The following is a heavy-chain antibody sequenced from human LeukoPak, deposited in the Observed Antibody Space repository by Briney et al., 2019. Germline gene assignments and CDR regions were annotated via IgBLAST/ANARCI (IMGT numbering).Heavy chain of an antibody. CDR2: MNPNSGNT. Sequence: ASVKVSCKASGYTFTSYDINWVRQATGQGLEWMGWMNPNSGNTGYAQKLQGRVTMTKDTSTSTAYMELRSLRSDDTAVYYCARAGWHLITMIVVEGHYYMDVWGKGTTVTVSS. CDR3: ARAGWHLITMIVVEGHYYMDV. V-gene: IGHV1-8*02. J-gene: IGHJ6*03. CDR1: GYTFTSYD. D-gene: IGHD3-22*01.